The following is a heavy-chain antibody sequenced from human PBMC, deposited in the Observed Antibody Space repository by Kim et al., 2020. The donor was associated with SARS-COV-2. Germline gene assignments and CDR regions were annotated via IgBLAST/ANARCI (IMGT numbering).Heavy chain of an antibody. CDR3: AKDRCSRTNCYLFDH. Sequence: GGSLRLSCAASGFTFSSSAKNWVRQAPRKGLEWVSGVTDSGGSTSYADSVKGRFTVSRDNSENTLYLQMNSLRPEDTAVYYCAKDRCSRTNCYLFDHWGQGTLVTVSS. CDR1: GFTFSSSA. D-gene: IGHD2-2*01. CDR2: VTDSGGST. V-gene: IGHV3-23*01. J-gene: IGHJ4*02.